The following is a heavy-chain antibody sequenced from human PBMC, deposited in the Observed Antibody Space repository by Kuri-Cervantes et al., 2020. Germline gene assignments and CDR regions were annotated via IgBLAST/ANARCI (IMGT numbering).Heavy chain of an antibody. V-gene: IGHV1-8*02. Sequence: ASVKVSCKASGYTFTSYDINWVRQATGQGLEWMGWMNPNSGNTGYAQKFQGRVTMTRNTSISTAYMELSSLRSEDTAVYYCARDLITFGGVIGMGYWGQGTLVTVSS. J-gene: IGHJ4*02. CDR1: GYTFTSYD. D-gene: IGHD3-16*02. CDR3: ARDLITFGGVIGMGY. CDR2: MNPNSGNT.